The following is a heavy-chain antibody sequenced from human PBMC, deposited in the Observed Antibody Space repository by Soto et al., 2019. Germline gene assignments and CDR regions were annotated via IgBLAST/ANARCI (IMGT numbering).Heavy chain of an antibody. V-gene: IGHV4-38-2*02. Sequence: KPSETLSLTCAVSGYSISSGYYWGWIRQPPGKGLEWIGSIYHSGSTYYNPSLKSRVTISVDTSKNQFSLKLSSVTAADTAVYYCARDGSPEVRGVIIPPIDYWGQGTLVTVSS. D-gene: IGHD3-10*01. CDR1: GYSISSGYY. J-gene: IGHJ4*02. CDR3: ARDGSPEVRGVIIPPIDY. CDR2: IYHSGST.